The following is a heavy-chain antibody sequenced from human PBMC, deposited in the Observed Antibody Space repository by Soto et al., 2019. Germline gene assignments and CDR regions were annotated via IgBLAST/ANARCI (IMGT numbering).Heavy chain of an antibody. CDR2: IKSKTDGGTT. V-gene: IGHV3-15*07. Sequence: EVQLVESGGGLVKPGGSLRLSCAASGFTFSNAWMNWVRQAPGKGLEWVGRIKSKTDGGTTDYAAPVKGRFTISRDYSKNTLYLQMNSLKTEDTAVYYCTTGAYDYVWGSYRFDYWGQGTLVTVSS. CDR3: TTGAYDYVWGSYRFDY. D-gene: IGHD3-16*02. J-gene: IGHJ4*02. CDR1: GFTFSNAW.